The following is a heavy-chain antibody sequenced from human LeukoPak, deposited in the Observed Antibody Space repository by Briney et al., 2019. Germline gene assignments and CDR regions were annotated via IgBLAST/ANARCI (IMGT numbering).Heavy chain of an antibody. J-gene: IGHJ2*01. CDR2: IYYSGST. Sequence: PSQTLSLTCTVSGGSISSGDYYWSWIRQPPGEGLEWIGYIYYSGSTYYNPSLKSRVTISVDTSKNHFSLKLSSVTAADTAVYYCARQRGGGYWYFDLWGRGTLVTVSS. CDR1: GGSISSGDYY. V-gene: IGHV4-30-4*01. CDR3: ARQRGGGYWYFDL. D-gene: IGHD1-1*01.